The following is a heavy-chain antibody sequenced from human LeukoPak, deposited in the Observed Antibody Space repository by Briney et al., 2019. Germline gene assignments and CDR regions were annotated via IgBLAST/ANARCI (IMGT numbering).Heavy chain of an antibody. D-gene: IGHD2-2*01. Sequence: SETLSLTCTVSGGSISSSSYYWGWIRQPPGKGLGWIGRIYYSGSTYYNPSLQSRVTISVDTSKNQFSLKLSSVTAADTAVYSCASTALGYCSSTSCFTPHYFVYWGQGTLVTVSS. J-gene: IGHJ4*02. V-gene: IGHV4-39*01. CDR2: IYYSGST. CDR1: GGSISSSSYY. CDR3: ASTALGYCSSTSCFTPHYFVY.